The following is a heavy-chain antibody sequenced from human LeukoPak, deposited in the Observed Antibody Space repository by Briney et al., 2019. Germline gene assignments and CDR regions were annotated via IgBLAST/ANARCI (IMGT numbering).Heavy chain of an antibody. CDR1: GITLSNYG. J-gene: IGHJ4*02. V-gene: IGHV3-23*01. CDR3: AKRGVVIRVILVGFHKEAYYFDS. D-gene: IGHD3-22*01. CDR2: ISGSGCAT. Sequence: GGSLRLSCAVSGITLSNYGMSGIRQAPGKGLKWVAGISGSGCATTYAVSVKGRFTISRDNPKNTLYLQMNSLRVEDTAVYFCAKRGVVIRVILVGFHKEAYYFDSWGQGALVTVSS.